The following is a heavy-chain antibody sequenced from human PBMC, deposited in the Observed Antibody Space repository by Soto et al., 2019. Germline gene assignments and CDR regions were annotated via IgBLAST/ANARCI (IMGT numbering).Heavy chain of an antibody. J-gene: IGHJ4*02. CDR2: ISSSSSTI. CDR3: ARDSGYSYAPIDY. CDR1: GFTCGSYS. D-gene: IGHD5-18*01. Sequence: GPHRHRYAAAGFTCGSYSMNWVRKAPGKGLEWVSYISSSSSTIYYADSVKGRFTISRDNAKNSLYLQMNSLRDEDTAVYYCARDSGYSYAPIDYWGQGTLVTVSS. V-gene: IGHV3-48*02.